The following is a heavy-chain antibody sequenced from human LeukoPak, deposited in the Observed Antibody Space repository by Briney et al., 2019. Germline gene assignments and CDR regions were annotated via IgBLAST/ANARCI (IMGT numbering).Heavy chain of an antibody. D-gene: IGHD6-25*01. CDR2: INPDGSIT. J-gene: IGHJ4*02. V-gene: IGHV3-74*01. CDR3: AQRGQDY. CDR1: GFSFSNYW. Sequence: GGSLRLSCAASGFSFSNYWMHWVRQAPGKGLLWVSQINPDGSITKYADSVKGRFTISRDNAKNTLYLQMNSLRAEDTAIYYSAQRGQDYWGQGTLVTVSS.